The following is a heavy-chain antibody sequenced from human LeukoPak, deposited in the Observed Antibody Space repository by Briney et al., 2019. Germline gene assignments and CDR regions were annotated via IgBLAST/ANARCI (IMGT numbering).Heavy chain of an antibody. D-gene: IGHD2-21*02. J-gene: IGHJ4*02. CDR1: GYTFTSYA. CDR3: ARNTETAIPLPYYFDY. Sequence: ASVKVSCKASGYTFTSYAMHWVRQAPGQRLEWMGWINAGNGNTKYSQKFQGRVTITRDTSASTAYMDLSSLRSEDTAVYYCARNTETAIPLPYYFDYWGQGTLVTVSS. V-gene: IGHV1-3*01. CDR2: INAGNGNT.